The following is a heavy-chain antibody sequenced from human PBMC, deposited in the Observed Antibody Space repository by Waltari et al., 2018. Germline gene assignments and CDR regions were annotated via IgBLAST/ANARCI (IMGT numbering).Heavy chain of an antibody. CDR1: GFTFSSYW. V-gene: IGHV3-7*04. CDR2: IKHDGSEQ. J-gene: IGHJ4*02. D-gene: IGHD2-8*01. Sequence: EVQLVESGGGLVQPGGSLRLSCAASGFTFSSYWMSWVRQAPGEGMEWVANIKHDGSEQYYVDSVKGRFTISRDNAKNSLYLQMNSLRAEDTAVYYCARGMYSFDYWGQGTLVTVSS. CDR3: ARGMYSFDY.